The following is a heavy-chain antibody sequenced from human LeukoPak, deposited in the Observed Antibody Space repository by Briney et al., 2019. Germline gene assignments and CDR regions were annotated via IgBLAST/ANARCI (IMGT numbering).Heavy chain of an antibody. D-gene: IGHD4-17*01. Sequence: SETLSLTCAVYGGSFSGYYWSWIRQPPGKGLEWIGEINHSGSTYYNPSLKSRVTISVDRSKNQFSLKLSSVTAADTAVYYCAKTVTTRGAHYYYYGMDVWGQGTTVTVSS. CDR3: AKTVTTRGAHYYYYGMDV. J-gene: IGHJ6*02. CDR1: GGSFSGYY. V-gene: IGHV4-34*01. CDR2: INHSGST.